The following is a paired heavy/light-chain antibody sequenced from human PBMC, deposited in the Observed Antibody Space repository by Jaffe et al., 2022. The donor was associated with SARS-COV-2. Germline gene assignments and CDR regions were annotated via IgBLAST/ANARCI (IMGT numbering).Light chain of an antibody. J-gene: IGKJ3*01. CDR1: ESLLHSDGHNY. V-gene: IGKV2-28*01. CDR3: METLQTPLT. CDR2: LGY. Sequence: DIVMTQSPLSLPVTPGEPASISCRSSESLLHSDGHNYLDWYLQKAGHSPQLLIYLGYNRASGVPDRFNGSGSGTDFTLKINRVEAEDVGVYYCMETLQTPLTFGPGTKVDIK.
Heavy chain of an antibody. Sequence: EVQVLESGGGLVQRGGSLRLSCAASGFTFSYYAMIWVRQGPGKGLEWVSAITADSGSTFYADSVKGRFTISRDNSKNAVDLQMNSLGVDDTAVYYCATRKNWNVDFYYYGMEIWGRGTTVTVSS. V-gene: IGHV3-23*01. CDR2: ITADSGST. J-gene: IGHJ6*02. D-gene: IGHD1-1*01. CDR3: ATRKNWNVDFYYYGMEI. CDR1: GFTFSYYA.